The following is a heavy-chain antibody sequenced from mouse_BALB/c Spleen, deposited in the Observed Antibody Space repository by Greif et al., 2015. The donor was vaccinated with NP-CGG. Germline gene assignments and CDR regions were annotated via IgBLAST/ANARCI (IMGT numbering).Heavy chain of an antibody. CDR1: GYTFTSYW. CDR3: ARSRDGYFDY. D-gene: IGHD2-3*01. J-gene: IGHJ2*01. CDR2: IDPSDSYT. V-gene: IGHV1-69*02. Sequence: VQRVESGVELVKPGASVKLSCKASGYTFTSYWMHWVKQRPGQGLEWIGEIDPSDSYTNYNQKFKGKATLTVDKSSSTAYMQLSSLTSEDSAVYYCARSRDGYFDYWGQGTTLTVSS.